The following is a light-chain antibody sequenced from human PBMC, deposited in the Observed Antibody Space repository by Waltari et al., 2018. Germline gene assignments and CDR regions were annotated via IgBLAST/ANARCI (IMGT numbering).Light chain of an antibody. CDR1: SSDVGGYNF. CDR3: CSYAGTYLSYV. CDR2: DVS. J-gene: IGLJ1*01. Sequence: QYALTQPHSVSGSPGQSVTISCTGTSSDVGGYNFVSWYQQHPGKAPNLLLHDVSKRPSGVPDRFSGSKSGNTASLTISGLQAEDEADYYCCSYAGTYLSYVFGTGTKVTVL. V-gene: IGLV2-11*01.